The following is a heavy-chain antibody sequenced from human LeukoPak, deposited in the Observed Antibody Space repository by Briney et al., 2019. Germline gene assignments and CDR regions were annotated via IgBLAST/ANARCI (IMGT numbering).Heavy chain of an antibody. J-gene: IGHJ5*02. V-gene: IGHV4-61*01. D-gene: IGHD1-26*01. Sequence: PSETLSLTCTVSGGSVSSGSYYWSWIRQPPGKGLEWIGYIYYSESATCNPSLKSRVTILVDTSKNQFSLKLSSVTAADTAVYYCARGSTGAFDPWGQGTLVTVSS. CDR2: IYYSESA. CDR1: GGSVSSGSYY. CDR3: ARGSTGAFDP.